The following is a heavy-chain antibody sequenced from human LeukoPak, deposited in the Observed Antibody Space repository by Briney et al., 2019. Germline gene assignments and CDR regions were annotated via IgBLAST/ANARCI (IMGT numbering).Heavy chain of an antibody. CDR2: ISSSSSYI. J-gene: IGHJ4*02. V-gene: IGHV3-11*06. CDR3: ARDLSYGDSTTY. CDR1: GFTFSDYY. D-gene: IGHD4-17*01. Sequence: GGSLRLSCAASGFTFSDYYMSWIRQAPGKGLEWVSSISSSSSYIYYADSVKGRFTISRDNAKNSLYLQMNSLRAEDTAVYYCARDLSYGDSTTYWGQGTLVTVSS.